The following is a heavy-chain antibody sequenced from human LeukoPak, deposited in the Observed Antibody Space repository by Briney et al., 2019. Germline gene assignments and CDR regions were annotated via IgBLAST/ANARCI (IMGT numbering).Heavy chain of an antibody. V-gene: IGHV1-2*02. D-gene: IGHD2-15*01. J-gene: IGHJ3*02. CDR3: ARDPGYCSSGSCSNLAFDI. Sequence: ASVEVSCKASGYTFTGYYMHWVRQAPGQGLEWMGWINPNSGDTNYAQKFQDRVTMTGDTPISTAYMELSRLRSDDTAIYYCARDPGYCSSGSCSNLAFDIWGQGTMVTVSS. CDR1: GYTFTGYY. CDR2: INPNSGDT.